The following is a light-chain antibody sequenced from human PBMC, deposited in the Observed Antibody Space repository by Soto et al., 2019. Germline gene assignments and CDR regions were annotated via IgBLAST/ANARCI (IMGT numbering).Light chain of an antibody. V-gene: IGKV3-20*01. Sequence: EIVLTQSPGTLSLSPGERATLSCRASQRVSSNYLAWYQLKPGQAPRLLIYGASSRATGIPDRFSGSGSGTDFTLTISRLEPEDFAVYYCQQYGTEGTFGQGTKVEIK. CDR2: GAS. CDR3: QQYGTEGT. CDR1: QRVSSNY. J-gene: IGKJ1*01.